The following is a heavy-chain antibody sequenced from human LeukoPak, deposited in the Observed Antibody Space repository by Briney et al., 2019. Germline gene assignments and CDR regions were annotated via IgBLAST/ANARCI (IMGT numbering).Heavy chain of an antibody. D-gene: IGHD6-19*01. J-gene: IGHJ6*03. CDR3: ARGVAGTYYYYYYMDV. CDR1: GGSISSGGYS. Sequence: SETLSLTCAVSGGSISSGGYSWSWLRQPPGKGLEWIGYIYYSGSTYYNPSLKSRVTISVDTSKNQFSLKLSSVTAADTAVYYCARGVAGTYYYYYYMDVWGKGTTVTVSS. V-gene: IGHV4-30-4*07. CDR2: IYYSGST.